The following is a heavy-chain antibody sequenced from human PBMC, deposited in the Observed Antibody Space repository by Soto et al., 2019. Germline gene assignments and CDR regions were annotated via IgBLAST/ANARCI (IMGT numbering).Heavy chain of an antibody. CDR2: ISGSGGST. D-gene: IGHD2-2*02. CDR3: AKGGEEWLYCSSTSCYMAYYYYYYYMDV. J-gene: IGHJ6*03. V-gene: IGHV3-23*01. Sequence: GGSLRLSCAASGFTFSSYAMSWVRQAPGKGLEWVSAISGSGGSTYYAESVKGRFTISRDYSKNTLYLQMNGLRVEDTVVYYFAKGGEEWLYCSSTSCYMAYYYYYYYMDVWGKGTTVTVSS. CDR1: GFTFSSYA.